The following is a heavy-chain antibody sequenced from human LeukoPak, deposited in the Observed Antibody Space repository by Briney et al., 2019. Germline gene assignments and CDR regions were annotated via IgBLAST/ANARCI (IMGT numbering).Heavy chain of an antibody. J-gene: IGHJ5*02. V-gene: IGHV4-38-2*02. D-gene: IGHD3-3*01. CDR2: IYHSGST. Sequence: SETLSLTCTVSGYSISRCYYWGWIRQPPGNGLEWIGSIYHSGSTYYKPSLKRRLTISVDTSKNQFSLKLSSVTAADTAVYYCARLIITIFGVVSSQNWFDPWGQGTLVTVSS. CDR3: ARLIITIFGVVSSQNWFDP. CDR1: GYSISRCYY.